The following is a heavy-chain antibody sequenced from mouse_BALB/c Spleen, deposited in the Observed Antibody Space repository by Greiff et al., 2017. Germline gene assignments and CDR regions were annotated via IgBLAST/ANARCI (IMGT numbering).Heavy chain of an antibody. D-gene: IGHD1-1*01. CDR2: ILPGSGST. CDR3: ARWRNYYGSSLYAMDY. V-gene: IGHV1-9*01. CDR1: GYTFSSYW. J-gene: IGHJ4*01. Sequence: QVQLQQSGAELMKPGASVKISCKATGYTFSSYWIEWVKQRPGHGLEWIGEILPGSGSTNYNEKFKGKATFTADTSSNTAYMQLSSLTSEDSAVYYCARWRNYYGSSLYAMDYWGQGTSVTVSS.